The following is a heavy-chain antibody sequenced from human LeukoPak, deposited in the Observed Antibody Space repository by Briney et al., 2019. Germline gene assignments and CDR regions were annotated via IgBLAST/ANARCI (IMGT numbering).Heavy chain of an antibody. Sequence: GGSLRLSCAASGFTFSNYAMHWVRQAPGKGLEWVALISHDGSSEYYGDSMKGRFTISRDNSRNTFYLQMNSLRAEDTAVYYCASRFEWLSSFDYWGQGTLVTVSS. CDR2: ISHDGSSE. V-gene: IGHV3-30*03. CDR1: GFTFSNYA. D-gene: IGHD3-3*01. J-gene: IGHJ4*02. CDR3: ASRFEWLSSFDY.